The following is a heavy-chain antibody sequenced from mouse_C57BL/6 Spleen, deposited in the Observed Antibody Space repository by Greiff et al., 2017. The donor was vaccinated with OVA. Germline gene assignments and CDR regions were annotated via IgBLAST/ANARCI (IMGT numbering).Heavy chain of an antibody. V-gene: IGHV1-26*01. CDR3: ARVDGYYSAY. J-gene: IGHJ3*01. Sequence: VQLQQSGPELVKPGASVKISCKASGYTFTDYYMNWVKQSHGKSLEWIGDINPNNGGTSYNQKFKGKATLTVDKSSSTAYMELRSLTSEVSAVYYCARVDGYYSAYWCQGTLVTVSA. D-gene: IGHD2-3*01. CDR2: INPNNGGT. CDR1: GYTFTDYY.